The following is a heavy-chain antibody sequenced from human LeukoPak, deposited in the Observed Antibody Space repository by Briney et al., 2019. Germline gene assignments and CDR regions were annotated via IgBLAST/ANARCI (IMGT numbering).Heavy chain of an antibody. Sequence: GASVKVSCKASGYTFTSYDINWVRQATGQGLEWMGWMNPNSGNTGHTQKFQGRVTMTRNTSISTAYMELSSLRSEDTAVYYCARAGYCSSTSCSWFDPWGQGTLVTVSS. D-gene: IGHD2-2*01. CDR1: GYTFTSYD. CDR3: ARAGYCSSTSCSWFDP. CDR2: MNPNSGNT. J-gene: IGHJ5*02. V-gene: IGHV1-8*01.